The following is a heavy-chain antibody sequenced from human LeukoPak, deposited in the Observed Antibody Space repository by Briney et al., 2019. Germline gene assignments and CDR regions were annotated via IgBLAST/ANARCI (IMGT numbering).Heavy chain of an antibody. J-gene: IGHJ5*02. Sequence: GGSLRLSCAASGFTVSSNYMSWVRQAPGKGLEWVSVIYSGGSTYYADSVKGRFTISRDNSKNTLCLQMNSLRAEDTAVYYCARGYYDPFDPWAREPWSPSPQ. CDR3: ARGYYDPFDP. CDR1: GFTVSSNY. D-gene: IGHD3-22*01. V-gene: IGHV3-53*01. CDR2: IYSGGST.